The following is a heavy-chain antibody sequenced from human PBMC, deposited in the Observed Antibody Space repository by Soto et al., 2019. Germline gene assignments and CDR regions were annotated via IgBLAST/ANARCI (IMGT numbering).Heavy chain of an antibody. Sequence: PGESLKISCKGSGYSFTSYWIGWVRQMPGKGLEWMGIIYPGDSDTRYSPSFQGQVTISADKSISTAYLQWSSLKASDTAMYYCARHPTVTRGNYYYGMDVWGQGTTVTVSS. CDR1: GYSFTSYW. CDR3: ARHPTVTRGNYYYGMDV. V-gene: IGHV5-51*01. D-gene: IGHD4-17*01. J-gene: IGHJ6*02. CDR2: IYPGDSDT.